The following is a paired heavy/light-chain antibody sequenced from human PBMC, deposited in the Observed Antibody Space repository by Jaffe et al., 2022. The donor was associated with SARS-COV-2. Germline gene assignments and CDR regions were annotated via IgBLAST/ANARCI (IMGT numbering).Heavy chain of an antibody. CDR2: FYTSEIT. V-gene: IGHV4-4*07. Sequence: QVQLQESGPGLVKPSETLSLTCTVSGGSIGAYYWYWIRQPAGKGLEWIGRFYTSEITNNNPSLKSRVFMSFDTSKNQFSLRLTSVTAADSAIYYCARDDTGIRAAVFWGQGTLVTVSS. CDR3: ARDDTGIRAAVF. CDR1: GGSIGAYY. D-gene: IGHD1-20*01. J-gene: IGHJ4*02.
Light chain of an antibody. J-gene: IGKJ4*01. Sequence: DIQMTQSPSSLSASVGDRVTITCRASQGIRNDLGWYQQKPGKAPKRLIYAATSLQSGVPSRFSGSGSGTEFTLTISSLQPEDFATYYCLQHNSYPLTVGGGTKVEIK. CDR2: AAT. CDR1: QGIRND. V-gene: IGKV1-17*01. CDR3: LQHNSYPLT.